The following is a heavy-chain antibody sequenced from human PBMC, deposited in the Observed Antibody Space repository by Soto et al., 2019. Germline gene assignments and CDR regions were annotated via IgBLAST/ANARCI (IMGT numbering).Heavy chain of an antibody. CDR3: ARKVPGSTSRPDYWYFDL. Sequence: EVQLLDSGGGLVQLGGSLRLSCAGSGFTFINYAMNWVRQAPGKGLEWVSTISGGGDAPFFADSVRGRFTISRDNSKNTVTLQMNNLGVDDTAFYFCARKVPGSTSRPDYWYFDLWGRGTLVTVSS. J-gene: IGHJ2*01. D-gene: IGHD3-10*01. CDR1: GFTFINYA. CDR2: ISGGGDAP. V-gene: IGHV3-23*01.